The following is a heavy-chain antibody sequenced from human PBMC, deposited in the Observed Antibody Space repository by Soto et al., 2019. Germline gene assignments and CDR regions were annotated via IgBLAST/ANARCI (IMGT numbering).Heavy chain of an antibody. J-gene: IGHJ4*02. D-gene: IGHD6-19*01. CDR3: ARTIVVSGTPDFDS. CDR1: GFTFSRFS. Sequence: QVQLVESGGGVVPPGTSLRLSCAASGFTFSRFSMHWVRQAPGKGLEWVAVISYDNGDNKYYEDSVRGRFTVSRDNPKNTLYLQMISLRPEDTAVYYCARTIVVSGTPDFDSWGQGTLVTVS. CDR2: ISYDNGDNK. V-gene: IGHV3-30-3*01.